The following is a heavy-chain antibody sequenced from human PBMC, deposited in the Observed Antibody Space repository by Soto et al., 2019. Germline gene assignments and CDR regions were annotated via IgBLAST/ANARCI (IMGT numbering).Heavy chain of an antibody. J-gene: IGHJ5*02. D-gene: IGHD2-15*01. CDR1: GGSISSYY. V-gene: IGHV4-59*08. CDR3: ARHVGVVVVAATDLSSWFDP. CDR2: IYYSGST. Sequence: SETLSLTCTVSGGSISSYYWSWIRQPPGKGLEWIGYIYYSGSTNYNPSLKSRVTISVDTSKNQFSLKLSSVTAADTAVYYCARHVGVVVVAATDLSSWFDPWGQGTLVTVS.